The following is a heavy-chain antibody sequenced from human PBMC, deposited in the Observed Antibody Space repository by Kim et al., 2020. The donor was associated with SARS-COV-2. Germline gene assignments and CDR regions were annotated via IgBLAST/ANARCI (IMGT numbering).Heavy chain of an antibody. CDR1: GASMISYY. V-gene: IGHV4-59*01. Sequence: SETLSLTCTVSGASMISYYWNWIRQSPGKGLEWIGYIHYSGRTNYSPSLDTRVTMSMDTSKNQFSLKLTSMTAADTALYYCVRDVASWGFDYWGQGLLVTVSS. D-gene: IGHD2-2*01. J-gene: IGHJ4*02. CDR3: VRDVASWGFDY. CDR2: IHYSGRT.